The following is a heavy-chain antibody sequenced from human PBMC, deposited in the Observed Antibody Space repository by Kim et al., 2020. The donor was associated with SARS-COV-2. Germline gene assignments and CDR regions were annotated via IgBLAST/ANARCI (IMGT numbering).Heavy chain of an antibody. CDR1: GFTFDDYG. CDR2: IYWSGAVT. Sequence: GGSLRLSCAASGFTFDDYGMNWVRQGPGKGLEWVSVIYWSGAVTDYADSVKGRFTISRDSAKTPLYLQMNSLRAEDTALYYCTRRGPEDGLDVCGQGTT. D-gene: IGHD2-2*01. CDR3: TRRGPEDGLDV. J-gene: IGHJ6*02. V-gene: IGHV3-20*04.